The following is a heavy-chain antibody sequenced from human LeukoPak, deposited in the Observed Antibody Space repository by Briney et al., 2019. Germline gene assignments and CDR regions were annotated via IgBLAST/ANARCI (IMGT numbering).Heavy chain of an antibody. D-gene: IGHD6-13*01. CDR3: ARGGIPASGAGGADFDY. CDR1: GYQFTTYW. CDR2: IYPGDSDT. Sequence: GESLKISCQGSGYQFTTYWTGWVRQMPGKGLEWMGIIYPGDSDTRYSPSFQGQVTISADKSNSTAYLQWSTLKAPDTAMYYCARGGIPASGAGGADFDYWGQGTLVTVSS. J-gene: IGHJ4*02. V-gene: IGHV5-51*01.